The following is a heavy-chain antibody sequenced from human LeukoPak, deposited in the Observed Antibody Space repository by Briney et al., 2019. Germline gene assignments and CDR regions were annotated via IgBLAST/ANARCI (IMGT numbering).Heavy chain of an antibody. D-gene: IGHD3-16*01. CDR3: AREGHLAKSLDL. V-gene: IGHV3-53*01. CDR2: MYAGGRT. J-gene: IGHJ2*01. Sequence: GGSLTLTCAASGITVSNNYMSWVRQAPGKGLDWVPVMYAGGRTFYAASVQGRFTISRDNSKNPLYLQMNTLRAEDTAVYYCAREGHLAKSLDLWGRGTQVTVSS. CDR1: GITVSNNY.